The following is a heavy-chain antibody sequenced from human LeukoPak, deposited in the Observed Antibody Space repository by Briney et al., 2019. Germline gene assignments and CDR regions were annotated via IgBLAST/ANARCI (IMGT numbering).Heavy chain of an antibody. CDR3: ARQKGSIGDWDY. Sequence: GGSLRLSCAASGFTFSSYAMHWVRQAPGKGLEWVAVISYDGSNKYYADSVKGRFTISRDNSKNTLYLQMNSLRAEDTAVYYCARQKGSIGDWDYWGQGTLVTVSS. CDR1: GFTFSSYA. D-gene: IGHD2-21*02. J-gene: IGHJ4*02. V-gene: IGHV3-30*04. CDR2: ISYDGSNK.